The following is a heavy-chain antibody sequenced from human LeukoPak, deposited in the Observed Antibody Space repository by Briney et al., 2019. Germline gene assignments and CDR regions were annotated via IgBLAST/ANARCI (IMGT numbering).Heavy chain of an antibody. D-gene: IGHD1-14*01. CDR3: VRDNHGYAFDI. V-gene: IGHV3-74*01. Sequence: GRSLRLSCAASGFTFSSYGMHWVRQAPGKGLVWVSRIKGDGSDTIYADSVKGRFTISRDNAKNTMFLQMNSLRDEDTAVYYCVRDNHGYAFDIWGQGTLVAVSS. J-gene: IGHJ3*02. CDR1: GFTFSSYG. CDR2: IKGDGSDT.